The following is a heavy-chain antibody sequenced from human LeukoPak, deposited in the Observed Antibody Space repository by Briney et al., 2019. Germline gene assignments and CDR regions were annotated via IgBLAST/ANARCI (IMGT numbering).Heavy chain of an antibody. V-gene: IGHV1-18*01. Sequence: ASVRVSCKASGYTFTSYGISWVRQAPGQGLEWMGWISAYNGNTNYAQKLQGRVTMTTDTSTSTAYMELRSLRSDDTAVYYCAAQSYYYDSSGYYYEGFDYWDQGTLVTVSS. CDR2: ISAYNGNT. CDR3: AAQSYYYDSSGYYYEGFDY. D-gene: IGHD3-22*01. J-gene: IGHJ4*02. CDR1: GYTFTSYG.